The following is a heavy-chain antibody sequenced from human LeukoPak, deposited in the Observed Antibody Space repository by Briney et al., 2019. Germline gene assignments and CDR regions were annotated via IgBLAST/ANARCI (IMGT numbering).Heavy chain of an antibody. CDR2: MNPNSGNT. CDR1: GYTFTSYD. D-gene: IGHD5-18*01. V-gene: IGHV1-8*02. J-gene: IGHJ4*02. CDR3: AKASEIQLWPSYVDY. Sequence: ASVKVSCKASGYTFTSYDINWVRQATGQGLEWMGWMNPNSGNTGYAQKFQGRVTMTRNTSISTAYMELSSLRSEDTAVYYCAKASEIQLWPSYVDYWGQGTLVTVSS.